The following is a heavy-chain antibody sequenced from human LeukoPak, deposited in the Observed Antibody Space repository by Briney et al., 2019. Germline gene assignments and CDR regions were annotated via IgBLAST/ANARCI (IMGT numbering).Heavy chain of an antibody. CDR2: IKSDDSST. CDR3: TAIRPDY. V-gene: IGHV3-74*01. Sequence: PGGSLRLSYAAPGFTFRSYWMHWVRQAPGKGLVWLSRIKSDDSSTDYADSVKGRFTISRDNAKNTLYLQMNSLRVEDMAVYYCTAIRPDYWGRGTLVTVSP. J-gene: IGHJ4*02. D-gene: IGHD2-21*02. CDR1: GFTFRSYW.